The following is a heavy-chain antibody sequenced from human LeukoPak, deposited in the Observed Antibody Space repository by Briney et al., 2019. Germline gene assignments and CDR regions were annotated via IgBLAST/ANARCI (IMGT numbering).Heavy chain of an antibody. CDR1: GYTFTSYG. CDR2: ISAYNGNT. CDR3: AGAMIVVVAPFDP. J-gene: IGHJ5*02. Sequence: ASVKVSCKASGYTFTSYGISWVRQAPGQGLEWMGWISAYNGNTNYAQKLQGRVTMTTDTSTSTAYMELSSLRSEDTAVYYCAGAMIVVVAPFDPWGQGTLVTVSS. V-gene: IGHV1-18*01. D-gene: IGHD3-22*01.